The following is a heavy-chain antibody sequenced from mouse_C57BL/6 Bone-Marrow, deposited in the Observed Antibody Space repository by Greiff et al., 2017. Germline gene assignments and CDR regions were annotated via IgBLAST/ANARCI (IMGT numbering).Heavy chain of an antibody. Sequence: EVKLMESGGDLVKPGGSLKLSCAASGFTFSSYGMSWVRQTPDKRLEWVATISSGGSYTYSPDSVKGRFTISRDNAKNTLYLQMSSLKSEDTAMYYCARWLYAMDYWGQGTSVTVSS. CDR1: GFTFSSYG. CDR3: ARWLYAMDY. CDR2: ISSGGSYT. J-gene: IGHJ4*01. V-gene: IGHV5-6*01.